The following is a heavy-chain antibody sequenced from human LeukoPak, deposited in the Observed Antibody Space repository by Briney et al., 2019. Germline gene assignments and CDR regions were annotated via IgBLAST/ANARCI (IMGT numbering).Heavy chain of an antibody. CDR3: ARCTTGRTFGSLREIKRSREIDY. V-gene: IGHV3-11*04. J-gene: IGHJ4*02. D-gene: IGHD1-1*01. CDR1: GFTFSDYY. Sequence: GGSLRLSCAASGFTFSDYYMSWIRQAPGKGLEWVSYISTSGSTIHYADSVKGRFTISRDNAKNSLYLQMNSLRVEDTAVYYCARCTTGRTFGSLREIKRSREIDYWGQGTLVTVSS. CDR2: ISTSGSTI.